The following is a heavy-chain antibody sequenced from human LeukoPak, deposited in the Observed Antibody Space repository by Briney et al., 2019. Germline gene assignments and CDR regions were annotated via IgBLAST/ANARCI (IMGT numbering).Heavy chain of an antibody. V-gene: IGHV4-4*07. Sequence: SEPLSLTCTVSGGFISSYSGSWIRPPAGKGLEWVGRIYTSGSTNYNPSLKTRVTMSVETSKSQSSLKLSSVTAADTAVYYGARAGRPGYCSSTSCYPFDYWGQGTLVTVSS. CDR2: IYTSGST. CDR3: ARAGRPGYCSSTSCYPFDY. J-gene: IGHJ4*02. CDR1: GGFISSYS. D-gene: IGHD2-2*01.